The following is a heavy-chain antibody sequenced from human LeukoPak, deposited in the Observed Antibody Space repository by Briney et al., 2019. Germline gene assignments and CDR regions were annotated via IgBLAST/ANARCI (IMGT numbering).Heavy chain of an antibody. J-gene: IGHJ4*02. D-gene: IGHD1-26*01. CDR1: GFTISNYW. CDR2: INSDGSIT. V-gene: IGHV3-74*01. CDR3: ATLLPGV. Sequence: QPGGSLRLSCVASGFTISNYWMHWVRQAPGKGLVWVSRINSDGSITTYADSVKSRFTISRDNAKNTMYLQMNSLRDEDTAVYYCATLLPGVWGQGTLVTVSS.